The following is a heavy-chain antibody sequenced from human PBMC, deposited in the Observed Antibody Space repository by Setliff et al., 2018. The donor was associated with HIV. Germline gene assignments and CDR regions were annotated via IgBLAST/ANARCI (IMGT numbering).Heavy chain of an antibody. Sequence: PGGSLRLSCAASGFTFSSYWMHWVRQAPGKGLVWVFGMNTDGSSTRYAGSVKGRFTISRDNAKNTLYLQMNGLRAEDTAVYYCVRGIVGASVFNYWGQGTQVTVSS. CDR2: MNTDGSST. CDR3: VRGIVGASVFNY. CDR1: GFTFSSYW. J-gene: IGHJ4*02. V-gene: IGHV3-74*01. D-gene: IGHD1-26*01.